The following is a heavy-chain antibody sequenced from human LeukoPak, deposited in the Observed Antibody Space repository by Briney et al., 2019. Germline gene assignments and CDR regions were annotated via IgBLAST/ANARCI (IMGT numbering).Heavy chain of an antibody. CDR1: GFTFSNYA. V-gene: IGHV3-64*01. CDR3: ARGNVVGATRPFDY. Sequence: GGSLRLSCAGSGFTFSNYAMYWVRQAPGKGLENVSGIGSNGDSTYYANSVKGRFTISRDNSKNTLFLQLGSLRAEDMAVYYCARGNVVGATRPFDYWGQGTLVTVSS. D-gene: IGHD1-26*01. J-gene: IGHJ4*02. CDR2: IGSNGDST.